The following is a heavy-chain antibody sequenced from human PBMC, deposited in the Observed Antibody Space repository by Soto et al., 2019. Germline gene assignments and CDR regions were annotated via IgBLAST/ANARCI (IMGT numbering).Heavy chain of an antibody. CDR3: AKDKRAAPTYYYGLDV. CDR1: GYTFTGYY. J-gene: IGHJ6*02. V-gene: IGHV1-2*04. Sequence: XVKVSCKASGYTFTGYYMHWVRQAPGQGLEWMGWINPNSGGTNYAQKFQGWVTMTRDTSISTAYMELSRLRSDDTAVYYCAKDKRAAPTYYYGLDVWGPGTTVTVSS. D-gene: IGHD3-16*01. CDR2: INPNSGGT.